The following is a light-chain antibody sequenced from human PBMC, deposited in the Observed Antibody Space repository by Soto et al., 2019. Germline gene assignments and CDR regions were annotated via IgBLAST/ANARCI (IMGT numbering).Light chain of an antibody. Sequence: EIVLTQSPGLLSLSPGERATLSCRASQSIDSRYLGWYQQKPGQTPRLLIYGASGRATGIPDRFSGSGSGTDFTLTISRLEPEDFAVYYCQQYNNWPPLTFGQGTRLEIK. CDR2: GAS. V-gene: IGKV3-20*01. CDR1: QSIDSRY. J-gene: IGKJ5*01. CDR3: QQYNNWPPLT.